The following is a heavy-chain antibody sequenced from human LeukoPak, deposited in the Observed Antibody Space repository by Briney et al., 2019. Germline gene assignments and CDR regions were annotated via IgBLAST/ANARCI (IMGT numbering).Heavy chain of an antibody. J-gene: IGHJ4*02. CDR3: AKDGGLWVSAHWGDS. D-gene: IGHD7-27*01. CDR1: GFSFSTFV. V-gene: IGHV3-30*02. Sequence: GGSLRLSCAASGFSFSTFVMHWVRQAPGKGLEWVAVIRPDGSHISYVDPVKGRFTISRDNSKNTLYLQMNSLRAEDTAVYYCAKDGGLWVSAHWGDSWGRGTLVTVSS. CDR2: IRPDGSHI.